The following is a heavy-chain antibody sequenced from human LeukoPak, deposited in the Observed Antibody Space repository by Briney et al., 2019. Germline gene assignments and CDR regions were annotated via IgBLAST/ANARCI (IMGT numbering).Heavy chain of an antibody. CDR3: ARGGGLDV. CDR1: GFTFNNYA. Sequence: GGSLRLSCAASGFTFNNYAMNWVRQAPGKGLEWVASINHNGNVNYYVDSVKGRFTISRDNAKNSLYLQMSNLRAEDTAVYFCARGGGLDVWGQGATVTVSS. J-gene: IGHJ6*02. D-gene: IGHD3-16*01. V-gene: IGHV3-7*03. CDR2: INHNGNVN.